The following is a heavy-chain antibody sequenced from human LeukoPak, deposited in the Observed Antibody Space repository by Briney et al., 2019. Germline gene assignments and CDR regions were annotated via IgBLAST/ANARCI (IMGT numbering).Heavy chain of an antibody. J-gene: IGHJ4*02. CDR3: AKDATASPYFHWFDN. CDR1: GFTFSSYA. D-gene: IGHD3-9*01. Sequence: GGSLRLSCAASGFTFSSYAMNWVRQAPGKGLEWVAGISSGDRTFHAESVKGRFTISRDKSKDPLYLQMNSLRAEDTAVYYCAKDATASPYFHWFDNWGQGTRVIVSS. V-gene: IGHV3-23*01. CDR2: ISSGDRT.